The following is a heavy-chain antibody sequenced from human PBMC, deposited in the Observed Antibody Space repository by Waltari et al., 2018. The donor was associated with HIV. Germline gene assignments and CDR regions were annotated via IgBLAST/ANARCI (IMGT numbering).Heavy chain of an antibody. Sequence: QLQLVQSGTEVKKPGASVKVSCKASGYTFTGYYIYWVRQAPGQGLEWMGRINTKSVTTASAQQFLGRVTMTSDTSIITAYLEVSRLTSDDTAVYYCARLPTVIYSWNDVWGQGTLVIVSS. CDR2: INTKSVTT. CDR1: GYTFTGYY. D-gene: IGHD2-21*01. V-gene: IGHV1-2*06. CDR3: ARLPTVIYSWNDV. J-gene: IGHJ3*01.